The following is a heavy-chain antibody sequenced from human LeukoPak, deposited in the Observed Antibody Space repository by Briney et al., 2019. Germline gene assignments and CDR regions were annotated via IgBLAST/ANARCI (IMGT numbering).Heavy chain of an antibody. CDR1: GFTFRDYA. CDR3: VKGRGPSGVARHYFDS. Sequence: GGSLRLSCAASGFTFRDYAMSWVRQAPGKGLEWASTISGSGGNTYYADSVKGRFTISRANSKSTLYLQMISLRDEDTAIYYCVKGRGPSGVARHYFDSWGLGTLVTVSS. V-gene: IGHV3-23*01. J-gene: IGHJ4*02. CDR2: ISGSGGNT. D-gene: IGHD6-25*01.